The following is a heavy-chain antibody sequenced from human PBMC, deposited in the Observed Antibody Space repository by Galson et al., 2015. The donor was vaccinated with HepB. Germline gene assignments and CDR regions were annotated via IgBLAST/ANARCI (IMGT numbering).Heavy chain of an antibody. D-gene: IGHD6-13*01. Sequence: SLRLSCAASGFTFSNHAMTWVRRAPGKGLEWVSSINSGGITYYADSVKGRFTISRDNSKSTLYLQMNFLRADDTAVYSCVRGGRSAPLGYWGQGTPVTVSP. CDR3: VRGGRSAPLGY. CDR1: GFTFSNHA. J-gene: IGHJ4*02. CDR2: INSGGIT. V-gene: IGHV3-23*01.